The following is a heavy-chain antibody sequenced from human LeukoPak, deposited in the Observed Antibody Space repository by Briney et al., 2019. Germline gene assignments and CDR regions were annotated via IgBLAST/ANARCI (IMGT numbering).Heavy chain of an antibody. D-gene: IGHD3-16*01. J-gene: IGHJ4*02. Sequence: ASVKVSCKVSGYTLTELSMHWVRQAPGKGLEWMGGFDPEDGETIYAQKFQGRVTMTEDTSTDTAYMELSGLRSEDTAVYYCATPPGARGEFWYFDYWGQGTLVTVSS. CDR1: GYTLTELS. CDR3: ATPPGARGEFWYFDY. CDR2: FDPEDGET. V-gene: IGHV1-24*01.